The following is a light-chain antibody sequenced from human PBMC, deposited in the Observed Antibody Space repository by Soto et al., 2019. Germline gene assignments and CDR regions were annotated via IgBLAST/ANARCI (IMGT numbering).Light chain of an antibody. CDR1: QSISSW. J-gene: IGKJ1*01. Sequence: DIPMTQSPSTLSASVGDRSTITCRARQSISSWLAWHQQKRGEASMLLFYDASSVESGVPSWFSGICSETVFPPTISILQADVFANYCCQQYNSYSWTFGQGTKVDI. CDR3: QQYNSYSWT. CDR2: DAS. V-gene: IGKV1-5*01.